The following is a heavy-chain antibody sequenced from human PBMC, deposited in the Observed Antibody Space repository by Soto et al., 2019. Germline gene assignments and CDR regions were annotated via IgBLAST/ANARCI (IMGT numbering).Heavy chain of an antibody. CDR2: IKSYTNGGTT. V-gene: IGHV3-15*01. CDR3: TTDDPINKY. J-gene: IGHJ4*02. CDR1: GFIFSNAW. Sequence: GGSLRLSCAASGFIFSNAWMSWVRQAPGKGLEWVGRIKSYTNGGTTDYAAPVKGRFAIPRDDSKNTLYLQMNSLKTEDAGVYYCTTDDPINKYWGQGTLVTVS.